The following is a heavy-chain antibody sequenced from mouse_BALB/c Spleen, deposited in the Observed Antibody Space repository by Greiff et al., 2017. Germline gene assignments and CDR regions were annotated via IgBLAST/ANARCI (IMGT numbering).Heavy chain of an antibody. CDR3: ARKDPKYGNPYYYAMDY. V-gene: IGHV1-14*01. Sequence: VQLQQSGPELVKPGASVKMSCKASGYTFTSYVMHWVKQKPGQGLEWIGYINPYNDGTKYNEKFKGKATLTSDKSSSTAYMELSSLTSEDSAVYYCARKDPKYGNPYYYAMDYWGQGTSVTVSA. CDR1: GYTFTSYV. D-gene: IGHD2-10*02. CDR2: INPYNDGT. J-gene: IGHJ4*01.